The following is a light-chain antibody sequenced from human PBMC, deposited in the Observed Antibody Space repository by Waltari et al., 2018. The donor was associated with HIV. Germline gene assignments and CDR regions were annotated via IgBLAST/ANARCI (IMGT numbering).Light chain of an antibody. V-gene: IGLV2-14*01. Sequence: QSALPQPASVSGSPGQSITIPSTGTSSDVGGSNYVSWYQQHPGKAPKLMIYEVSNRPSGVSNRFSGSKSGNTASLTISGLQAEDEADYYCSSYTSSSTSHVFGTGTKVTVL. CDR1: SSDVGGSNY. CDR3: SSYTSSSTSHV. J-gene: IGLJ1*01. CDR2: EVS.